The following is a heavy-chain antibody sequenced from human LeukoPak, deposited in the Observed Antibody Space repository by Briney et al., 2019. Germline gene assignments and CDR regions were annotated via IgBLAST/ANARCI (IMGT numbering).Heavy chain of an antibody. CDR2: ISSNGGST. CDR3: ARLRGSYMDS. CDR1: GFTFSSYA. Sequence: GGSLRLSCAASGFTFSSYAMHWVRQAPGKGLEYVSAISSNGGSTYYANSVKGRFTISRDNSKNTLYLQMNSLRAEDTAVYYCARLRGSYMDSWGQGTLVTVSS. D-gene: IGHD1-26*01. J-gene: IGHJ4*02. V-gene: IGHV3-64*01.